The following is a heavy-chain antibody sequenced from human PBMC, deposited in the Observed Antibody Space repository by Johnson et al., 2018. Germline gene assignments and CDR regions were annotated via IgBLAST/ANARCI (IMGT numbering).Heavy chain of an antibody. J-gene: IGHJ6*02. D-gene: IGHD6-19*01. CDR3: AKDEGGGSGLYYYSYGMDV. CDR2: ESYDGSIK. CDR1: GLTFSSYG. V-gene: IGHV3-30*18. Sequence: QVQLVQSGGGVVQPGRSLRLSCVASGLTFSSYGMHWVRQAPGKGLEWVAVESYDGSIKYYADSVKGRFTISRDNSKNTMYLHMNSLRAGDTAVYYCAKDEGGGSGLYYYSYGMDVWGQGTTVTVSS.